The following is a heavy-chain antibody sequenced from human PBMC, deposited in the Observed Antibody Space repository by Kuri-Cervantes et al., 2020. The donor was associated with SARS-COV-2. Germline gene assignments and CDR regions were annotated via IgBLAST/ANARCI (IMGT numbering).Heavy chain of an antibody. V-gene: IGHV1-69*10. Sequence: SVKVSCKASGGTFSSYAISWVRQAPGQGLEWMGGIIPILGIANYAQKFQGRITFTRDTSTHTAYMDLTSLRSEDTAVYYCAKVTYYGTLSGHWGWVDYWGQGTLVTVSS. D-gene: IGHD3-9*01. CDR3: AKVTYYGTLSGHWGWVDY. CDR1: GGTFSSYA. CDR2: IIPILGIA. J-gene: IGHJ4*02.